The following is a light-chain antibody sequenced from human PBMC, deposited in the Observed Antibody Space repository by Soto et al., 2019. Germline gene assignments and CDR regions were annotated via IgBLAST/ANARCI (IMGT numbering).Light chain of an antibody. CDR1: QSISSW. CDR3: QQYSSYLWT. CDR2: KAS. Sequence: DIQMTQSPSTLSASVGDRVTITCRASQSISSWLAWYQQKPGRAPKLLIYKASTLDSGVPSRFSGSGSGAEFTLTISSLQPDDFAVYYCQQYSSYLWTFGQGTKVEIK. V-gene: IGKV1-5*03. J-gene: IGKJ1*01.